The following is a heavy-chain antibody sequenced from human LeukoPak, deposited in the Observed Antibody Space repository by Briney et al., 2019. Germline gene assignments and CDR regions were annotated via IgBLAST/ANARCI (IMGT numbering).Heavy chain of an antibody. CDR1: GFTFSSYW. V-gene: IGHV3-7*01. J-gene: IGHJ5*02. Sequence: GGSLRLSCAASGFTFSSYWMSWVRQAPGKGLEWVANIKQDGSEKYYVDSVKGRFTISRDNAKNSLYLQVNSLRAEDTAVYYCAREEVRYFDWLSDSSAWFDPWGQGTLVTVSS. CDR3: AREEVRYFDWLSDSSAWFDP. D-gene: IGHD3-9*01. CDR2: IKQDGSEK.